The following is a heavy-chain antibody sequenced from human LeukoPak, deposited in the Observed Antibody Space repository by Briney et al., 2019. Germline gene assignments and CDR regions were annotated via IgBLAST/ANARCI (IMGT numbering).Heavy chain of an antibody. CDR2: IYTSGST. J-gene: IGHJ4*02. D-gene: IGHD2-21*02. CDR3: ARDQEVTVYFDY. CDR1: GGSISRYY. Sequence: SETLSLTCTVSGGSISRYYWSWIRQPAGKGLEWIGRIYTSGSTNYNPSLKSRVTMSVDTSKNQFSLKLSSVTAADTAVYYCARDQEVTVYFDYWGQGTLVTVSS. V-gene: IGHV4-4*07.